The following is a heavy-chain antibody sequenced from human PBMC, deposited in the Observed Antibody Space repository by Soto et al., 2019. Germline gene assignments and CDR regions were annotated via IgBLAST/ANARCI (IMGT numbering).Heavy chain of an antibody. D-gene: IGHD3-9*01. Sequence: ASVKVSCKASGYTFTSYGISWVRQAPGQGLEWMGWISAYNGNTNYAQKLQGRVTMTTDTSTSTAYMELRSLRSDDTAVYYCARSVRDKGRYFDRRQWDYWGQGTLVTVSS. CDR2: ISAYNGNT. J-gene: IGHJ4*02. CDR3: ARSVRDKGRYFDRRQWDY. V-gene: IGHV1-18*01. CDR1: GYTFTSYG.